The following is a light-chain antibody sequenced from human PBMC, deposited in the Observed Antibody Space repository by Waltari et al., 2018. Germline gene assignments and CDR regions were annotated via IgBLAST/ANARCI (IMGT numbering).Light chain of an antibody. V-gene: IGKV3-15*01. Sequence: VLTQFQATPCVLRGESATHTCMASQSVSINLAWYQQKPGQAPRLLIYDASTRATGIPARFSGSGSGTEFTLTISSLQSEDFANYYCQQYNDWHLITFGQGTRLEIK. CDR3: QQYNDWHLIT. CDR2: DAS. CDR1: QSVSIN. J-gene: IGKJ5*01.